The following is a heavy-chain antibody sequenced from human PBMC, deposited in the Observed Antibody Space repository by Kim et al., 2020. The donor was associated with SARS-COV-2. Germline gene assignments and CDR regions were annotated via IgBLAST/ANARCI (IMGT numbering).Heavy chain of an antibody. Sequence: SETLSLTCTVSGGSISSSGYYWGWIRQPPGKGLEWIGSIYYSGNTYYNPSLKSRVTISVDTSKNQFSLKLTSVTAADTAVYYCARLDYRSGWYEGFEWGQGTLVTVSS. CDR2: IYYSGNT. D-gene: IGHD6-13*01. CDR3: ARLDYRSGWYEGFE. V-gene: IGHV4-39*01. J-gene: IGHJ4*02. CDR1: GGSISSSGYY.